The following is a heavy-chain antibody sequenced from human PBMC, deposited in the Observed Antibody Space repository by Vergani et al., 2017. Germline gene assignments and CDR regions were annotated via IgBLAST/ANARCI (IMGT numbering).Heavy chain of an antibody. CDR3: TTLPQDYGDPYDFDY. J-gene: IGHJ4*02. CDR2: IKSKTDGGTT. Sequence: EVQLVESGGGLVKPGGSLRLSCAASGFTFSNAWMSWVRPAPGKGREWVGRIKSKTDGGTTDYAAPVKGRFTISRDDSKNTLYLQMNSLKTEDTAVYYCTTLPQDYGDPYDFDYWGQGTLVTVSS. D-gene: IGHD4-17*01. V-gene: IGHV3-15*01. CDR1: GFTFSNAW.